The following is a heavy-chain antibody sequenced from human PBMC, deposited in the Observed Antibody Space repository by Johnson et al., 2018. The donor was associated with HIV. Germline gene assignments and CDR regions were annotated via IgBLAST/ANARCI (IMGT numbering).Heavy chain of an antibody. D-gene: IGHD3-22*01. V-gene: IGHV3-30*14. J-gene: IGHJ3*02. CDR2: ISYDGSNK. CDR1: GFTFSSYA. Sequence: VQLVESGGGVVQPGRSLRLSCAASGFTFSSYAMHWVRQAPGKGLEWVAVISYDGSNKYYADSVKGRFIISRDNSKNTLYLQMNSLRAGDTAVYYCARRDYDSSGYYAFDIWGQGTMVTVSS. CDR3: ARRDYDSSGYYAFDI.